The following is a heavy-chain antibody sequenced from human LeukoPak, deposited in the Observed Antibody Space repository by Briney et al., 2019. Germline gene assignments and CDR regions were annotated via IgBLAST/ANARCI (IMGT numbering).Heavy chain of an antibody. CDR3: ARRHDGEFDY. D-gene: IGHD3-10*01. CDR2: LYYSGST. V-gene: IGHV4-39*01. Sequence: PSETLSLTCTVSGGSISRSSYYWGWIRQPPGKGLEWIGNLYYSGSTYYNPSLKSRVTISVDTSKNQFSLKLSSVTAADTAVYYCARRHDGEFDYWGQGTLVTVSS. CDR1: GGSISRSSYY. J-gene: IGHJ4*02.